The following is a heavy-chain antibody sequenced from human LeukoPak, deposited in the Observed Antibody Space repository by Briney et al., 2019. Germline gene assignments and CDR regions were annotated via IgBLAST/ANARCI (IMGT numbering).Heavy chain of an antibody. CDR2: ITSSGDGT. CDR3: AKDRPNYYGSNGHYYRRDGDY. Sequence: GGSLRLSCAASGFTFSIYAMSWVRQAPGKGLQWVSSITSSGDGTYYADSVKGRFTISRDNSENVLYLQMNSLRVEDTAVYFCAKDRPNYYGSNGHYYRRDGDYWGQGTLVTVSS. V-gene: IGHV3-23*01. D-gene: IGHD3-22*01. J-gene: IGHJ4*02. CDR1: GFTFSIYA.